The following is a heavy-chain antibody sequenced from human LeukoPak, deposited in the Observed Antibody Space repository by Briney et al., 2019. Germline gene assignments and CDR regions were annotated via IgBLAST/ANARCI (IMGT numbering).Heavy chain of an antibody. CDR3: AKTGRNFYSNYFDY. V-gene: IGHV3-30*18. J-gene: IGHJ4*02. CDR1: GFTFSSYA. D-gene: IGHD3-3*01. Sequence: GGSLRLSCAASGFTFSSYAMSWVRQAPGKGLEWVAVISHDGSDIYHADSVKGRFTISRDNSRNTLHLQMNSLRAEDTAVYYCAKTGRNFYSNYFDYWGQGTLVTVSS. CDR2: ISHDGSDI.